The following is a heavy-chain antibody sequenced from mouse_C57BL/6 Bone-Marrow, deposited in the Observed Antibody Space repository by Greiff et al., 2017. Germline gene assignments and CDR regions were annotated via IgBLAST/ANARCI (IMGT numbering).Heavy chain of an antibody. J-gene: IGHJ3*01. CDR2: INPSSGYT. Sequence: VQLQQSGAELVRPGASVKMSCKASGYTFTGYTMHWVKQRPGQGLEWIGYINPSSGYTKYNQKFKDKATLTADKSSSTAYMLLSSLTSEDSAVYYCASNDYAYWGQGTLLTVSA. V-gene: IGHV1-4*01. CDR1: GYTFTGYT. CDR3: ASNDYAY. D-gene: IGHD2-13*01.